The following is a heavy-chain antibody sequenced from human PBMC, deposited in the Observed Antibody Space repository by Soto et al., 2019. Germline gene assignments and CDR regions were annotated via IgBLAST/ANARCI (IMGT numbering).Heavy chain of an antibody. CDR2: IYYSGST. J-gene: IGHJ5*02. Sequence: PSETLSLTCTVSGGSISSSSYYWGWIRQPPGKGLEWIGSIYYSGSTYYNPSLKSRVTISVDTSKKQFSLKLSSVTAADPAVSYWPSAKIAFYSWFEPCGKGTLGTVGS. CDR1: GGSISSSSYY. D-gene: IGHD3-3*02. CDR3: PSAKIAFYSWFEP. V-gene: IGHV4-39*01.